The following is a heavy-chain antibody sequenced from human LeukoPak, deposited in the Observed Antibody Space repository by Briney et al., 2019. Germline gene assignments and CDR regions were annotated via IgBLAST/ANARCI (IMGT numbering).Heavy chain of an antibody. CDR3: AKVRWDNSGWYYLDD. V-gene: IGHV3-30*18. CDR2: ISYDGSNK. CDR1: GFTFSTYG. J-gene: IGHJ4*02. D-gene: IGHD6-19*01. Sequence: GGSLRLSCAASGFTFSTYGMHWVRQAPGKGLEWMSVISYDGSNKYYADSVKGRFTISRDNSKNTLYLQMNSLRPEDTAVYYCAKVRWDNSGWYYLDDWGQGTLVTVSS.